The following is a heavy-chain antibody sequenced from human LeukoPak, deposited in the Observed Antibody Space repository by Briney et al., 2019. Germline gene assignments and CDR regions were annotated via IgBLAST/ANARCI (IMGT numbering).Heavy chain of an antibody. CDR3: ARRGFYDTSGYLFDH. CDR2: ISTSGSPI. Sequence: TGGSLRLSCAASGFTFSSYEMNWVRQAPGKGLERVSYISTSGSPIYYGNSVKGRNTISRDNAKSSLYLQMNSLRAEDTALYYCARRGFYDTSGYLFDHWGQGTLVTVSS. V-gene: IGHV3-48*03. J-gene: IGHJ4*02. CDR1: GFTFSSYE. D-gene: IGHD3-22*01.